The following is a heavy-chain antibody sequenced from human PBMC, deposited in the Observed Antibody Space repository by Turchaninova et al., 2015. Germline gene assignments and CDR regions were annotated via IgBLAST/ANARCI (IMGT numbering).Heavy chain of an antibody. J-gene: IGHJ6*02. Sequence: QVQLQDSGPGLVQASPTLSLTVTVSGGAISSGGDYWSWSRQHPGKGLEWIGYIYYSGSTYYNPSLKSRVTISVDTSKNQFSLKLSSVTAADTAVYYCARGAANYGMDVWGQGTTVTVSS. CDR2: IYYSGST. CDR1: GGAISSGGDY. CDR3: ARGAANYGMDV. V-gene: IGHV4-31*03.